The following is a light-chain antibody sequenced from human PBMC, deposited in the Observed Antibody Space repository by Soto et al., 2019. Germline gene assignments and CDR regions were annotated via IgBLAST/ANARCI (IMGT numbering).Light chain of an antibody. V-gene: IGKV1-39*01. CDR2: AAS. CDR3: QQSYSTGWT. J-gene: IGKJ1*01. CDR1: NDITNY. Sequence: DIQITHSPSFLSASVGDRVTINCQASNDITNYLNWYQQKPGKAPKLLIYAASSLQSGVPSRFSGSGSGTDFTLTISSLQPEDFATYYCQQSYSTGWTFGQGTKVEIK.